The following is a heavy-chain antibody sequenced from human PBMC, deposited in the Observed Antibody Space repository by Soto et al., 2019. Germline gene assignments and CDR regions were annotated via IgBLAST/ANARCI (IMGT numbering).Heavy chain of an antibody. CDR2: MNANSGNT. V-gene: IGHV1-8*01. J-gene: IGHJ6*02. CDR3: ARVLGYSSSWYDGMDV. D-gene: IGHD6-13*01. CDR1: GYTFTSYD. Sequence: QVQLVQSGAEVKKPGASVKVSCKASGYTFTSYDSNWVRQATGQGLEWMGWMNANSGNTGYAQKFQGRVTMTRNTSISTAYMELSSLRSEDTAVYYCARVLGYSSSWYDGMDVWGQGTTVTVSS.